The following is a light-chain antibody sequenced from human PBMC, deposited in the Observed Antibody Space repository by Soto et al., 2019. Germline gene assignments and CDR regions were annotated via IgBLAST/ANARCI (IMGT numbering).Light chain of an antibody. Sequence: HLVLTQSPSASASLGALVKLTCTLSSGHSSYAIAWHQQQPEKGPRYLMKLNSDGSHSKGDGIPDRFSGSSSGAERYLTISSLQSEDEADYYCQTWGTGIPWVFGGGTKLTVL. CDR1: SGHSSYA. J-gene: IGLJ3*02. V-gene: IGLV4-69*01. CDR3: QTWGTGIPWV. CDR2: LNSDGSH.